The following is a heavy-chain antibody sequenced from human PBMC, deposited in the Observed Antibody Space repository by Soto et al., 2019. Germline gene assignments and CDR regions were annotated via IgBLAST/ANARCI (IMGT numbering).Heavy chain of an antibody. D-gene: IGHD1-26*01. V-gene: IGHV1-2*02. J-gene: IGHJ4*02. Sequence: GASVEVSCKASGYTFTGHYIRWVRQAPEQGPEWMGEIGPESGATRYAQKFQGRVTMTRDTSITTVYLELKNLSPDDTAVYYCGRGRSGQIVVFYWGQGTPVTVSS. CDR1: GYTFTGHY. CDR3: GRGRSGQIVVFY. CDR2: IGPESGAT.